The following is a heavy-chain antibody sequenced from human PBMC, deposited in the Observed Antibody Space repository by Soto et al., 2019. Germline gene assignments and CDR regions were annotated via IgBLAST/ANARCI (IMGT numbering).Heavy chain of an antibody. CDR2: IYYSGST. D-gene: IGHD2-15*01. Sequence: SETLSLTCTVSGGSISSGGYYWSWIRQHPGKGLEWIGYIYYSGSTYYNPSLKSRVTISVDTSKNQFSLKLSSVTAADTAVYYCARDLQGPRPKYCSGGSCYSVSPRYGMDVWGQGTTVTISS. V-gene: IGHV4-31*03. CDR3: ARDLQGPRPKYCSGGSCYSVSPRYGMDV. CDR1: GGSISSGGYY. J-gene: IGHJ6*02.